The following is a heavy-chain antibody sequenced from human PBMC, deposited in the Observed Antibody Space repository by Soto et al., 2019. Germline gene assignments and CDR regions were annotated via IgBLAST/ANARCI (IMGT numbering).Heavy chain of an antibody. CDR2: ISYDGSEK. CDR3: ARKPYGDYTNWYFDL. Sequence: GGSLRLSCAASGFTFSRYGIHWVRQAPGKGLEWVAVISYDGSEKYYADSVKGRFTFSRDNSKNSLYLQMNSLRAEDTAVYYCARKPYGDYTNWYFDLWGRGTLVTVSS. V-gene: IGHV3-30*03. J-gene: IGHJ2*01. D-gene: IGHD4-17*01. CDR1: GFTFSRYG.